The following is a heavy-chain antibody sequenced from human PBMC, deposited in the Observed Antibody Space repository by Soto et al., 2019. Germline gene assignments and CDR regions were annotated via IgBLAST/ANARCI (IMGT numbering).Heavy chain of an antibody. V-gene: IGHV3-23*01. CDR1: GFTFSLYA. CDR3: AKDHCGGDCRYFDY. CDR2: ISSSGGTT. Sequence: GPRILCTAASGFTFSLYAMLWVRQAPGKGLEWVSAISSSGGTTYYADSVKGRFTISRDNTKNTLYLQMNSLRAEDTAVYYCAKDHCGGDCRYFDYWGQGTLVTGSS. J-gene: IGHJ4*02. D-gene: IGHD2-21*02.